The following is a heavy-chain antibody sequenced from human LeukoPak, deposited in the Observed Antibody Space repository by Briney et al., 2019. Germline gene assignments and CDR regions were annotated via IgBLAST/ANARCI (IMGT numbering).Heavy chain of an antibody. D-gene: IGHD2-8*01. CDR2: ISISSSTI. CDR1: GFTFSSYS. Sequence: GGSLRLSGAASGFTFSSYSMNWLRQAPGKGLEWVSYISISSSTIYYADSVKGRFTISRDNAKNSLYLQMNSLRAEDTAVYYCAGKYCTNGVCYKGYYYMDVWGKGTTVTASS. CDR3: AGKYCTNGVCYKGYYYMDV. V-gene: IGHV3-48*01. J-gene: IGHJ6*03.